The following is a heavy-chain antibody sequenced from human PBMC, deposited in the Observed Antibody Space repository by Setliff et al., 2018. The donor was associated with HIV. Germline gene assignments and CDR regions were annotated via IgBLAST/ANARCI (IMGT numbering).Heavy chain of an antibody. CDR2: ISYDGRSV. Sequence: PGGSLRLSCVASGFTFRDFAMFWVRQAPGKGLEWVSAISYDGRSVHYADSVKGRFTISRDNSKNTLYLQVNSLKAEDTAVYYCAKDGRNYNIDYWGQGTLVTVSS. V-gene: IGHV3-30*01. D-gene: IGHD4-4*01. CDR1: GFTFRDFA. J-gene: IGHJ4*02. CDR3: AKDGRNYNIDY.